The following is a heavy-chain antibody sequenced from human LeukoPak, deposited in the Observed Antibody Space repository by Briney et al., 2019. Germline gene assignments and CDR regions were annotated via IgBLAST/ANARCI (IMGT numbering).Heavy chain of an antibody. CDR2: IYPGDSDT. CDR3: ARRSSWRNYYFDY. Sequence: GASQKISCKGSGASFTSYWSGGGRQMPGKGREGMGIIYPGDSDTRNSPSFQGQLTISADTSISTAYLQWSSLKASDTAMYYCARRSSWRNYYFDYWGQGTLVTVSS. V-gene: IGHV5-51*01. CDR1: GASFTSYW. D-gene: IGHD6-13*01. J-gene: IGHJ4*02.